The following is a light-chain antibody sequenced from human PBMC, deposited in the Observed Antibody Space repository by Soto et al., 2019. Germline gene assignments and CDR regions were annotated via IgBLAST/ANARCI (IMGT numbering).Light chain of an antibody. CDR1: QAITIY. CDR3: QHYDSLPPFI. Sequence: IQMTQSPSSLSASVGDRVTITCQASQAITIYLNWYQHKPGKAPKLLIYDASNLETGVPSRFSGSGSGTHFTFTISSLQPEDIATYYCQHYDSLPPFIFGPGTKVDIK. V-gene: IGKV1-33*01. CDR2: DAS. J-gene: IGKJ3*01.